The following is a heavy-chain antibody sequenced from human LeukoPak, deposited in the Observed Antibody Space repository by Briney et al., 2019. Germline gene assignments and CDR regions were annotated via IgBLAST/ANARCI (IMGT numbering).Heavy chain of an antibody. CDR3: AKDRGATFNWFDP. V-gene: IGHV3-11*05. D-gene: IGHD1-26*01. Sequence: GGSLRLSCAASGFTFSDYYMSWIRQAPGKGLEWLSYINPTSGYTPYADSVRGRFTISRDNSKNTLYLQMNSLRAEDTAVYYCAKDRGATFNWFDPWGQGTLVTVSS. CDR2: INPTSGYT. CDR1: GFTFSDYY. J-gene: IGHJ5*02.